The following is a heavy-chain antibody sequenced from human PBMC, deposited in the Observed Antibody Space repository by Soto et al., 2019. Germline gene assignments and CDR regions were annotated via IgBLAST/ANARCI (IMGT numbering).Heavy chain of an antibody. CDR3: ARATAGITGTTVPRYYYGMDV. Sequence: SVKVSCKASGGTFSSYAISWVRQAPGRGLEWMGGIIPIFGTANYAQKFQGRVTITADESTSTAYMELSSLRSEDTAVYYCARATAGITGTTVPRYYYGMDVWGQGTTVTVSS. CDR1: GGTFSSYA. CDR2: IIPIFGTA. V-gene: IGHV1-69*13. D-gene: IGHD1-7*01. J-gene: IGHJ6*02.